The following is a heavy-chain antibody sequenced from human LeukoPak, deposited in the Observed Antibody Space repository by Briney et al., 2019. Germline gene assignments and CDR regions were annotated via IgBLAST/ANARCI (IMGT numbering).Heavy chain of an antibody. J-gene: IGHJ4*02. CDR1: GCSINSYY. Sequence: SETLSLTCTVSGCSINSYYWSWFRQPPRKKLQGMGYIYYSGSTNYNPSPKSRVTISVDTSNNQFSLQLSYVTAADTAVYYCARARLGGIFDYWGQGTLVTVFS. V-gene: IGHV4-59*12. CDR2: IYYSGST. CDR3: ARARLGGIFDY. D-gene: IGHD3-16*01.